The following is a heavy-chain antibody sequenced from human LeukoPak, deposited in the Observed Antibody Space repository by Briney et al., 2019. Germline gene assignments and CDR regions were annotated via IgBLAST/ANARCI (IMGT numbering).Heavy chain of an antibody. J-gene: IGHJ4*02. V-gene: IGHV3-74*01. D-gene: IGHD1-26*01. Sequence: GGSLRLSCVASGFTFNNFTMRWVRQVPGRGLEWVSRINGDESSTNYADSVKGRFTISRDNAKDTLYLHMNSLTAEDTAVYYCARGAKWAYYFDYWGQGTLVTVSS. CDR2: INGDESST. CDR1: GFTFNNFT. CDR3: ARGAKWAYYFDY.